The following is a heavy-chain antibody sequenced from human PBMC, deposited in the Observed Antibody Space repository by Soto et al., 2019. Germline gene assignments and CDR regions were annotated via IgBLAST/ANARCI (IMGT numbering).Heavy chain of an antibody. CDR3: ARGIGYSGYDWNYFDY. Sequence: GALRLSCAASGFTFSSYDMHWVRQATGKGLEWVSAIGTAGDPYYPGSVKGRFTISRENAKNSLYLQMNSLRAGDTAVYYCARGIGYSGYDWNYFDYWGQGTLVTVSS. CDR2: IGTAGDP. CDR1: GFTFSSYD. J-gene: IGHJ4*02. D-gene: IGHD5-12*01. V-gene: IGHV3-13*05.